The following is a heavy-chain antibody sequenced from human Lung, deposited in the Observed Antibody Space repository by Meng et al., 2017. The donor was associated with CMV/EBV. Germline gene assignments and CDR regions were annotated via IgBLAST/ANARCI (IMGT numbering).Heavy chain of an antibody. CDR1: GYTFTSSS. CDR3: ARARFYDTTANWFDP. CDR2: INAYNINT. Sequence: SGYTFTSSSITWVRQAPGQGLQWVGWINAYNINTNYAQKLQGRVTMTTDTSTSTAYMELRSLRSDDTAIYYCARARFYDTTANWFDPWGQGTLVTVSS. V-gene: IGHV1-18*01. J-gene: IGHJ5*02. D-gene: IGHD2/OR15-2a*01.